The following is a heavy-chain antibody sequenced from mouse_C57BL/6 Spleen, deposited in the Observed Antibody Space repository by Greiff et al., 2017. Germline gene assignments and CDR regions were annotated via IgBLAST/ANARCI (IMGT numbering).Heavy chain of an antibody. J-gene: IGHJ3*01. Sequence: EVKLMESGGGLVKPGGSLKLPCAASGFTFSSYAMSWVRQTPEKRLEWVATISDGGSYTYYPDNVKGRFTISRDNDKNNLSLQMSHLKSEDTAMYYCARWDDYGAYWGQGTLVTVSA. CDR1: GFTFSSYA. V-gene: IGHV5-4*03. CDR3: ARWDDYGAY. D-gene: IGHD2-4*01. CDR2: ISDGGSYT.